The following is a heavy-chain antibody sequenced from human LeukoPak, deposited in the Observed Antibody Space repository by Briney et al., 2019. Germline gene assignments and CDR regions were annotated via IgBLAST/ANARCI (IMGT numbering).Heavy chain of an antibody. CDR2: IYYSGST. J-gene: IGHJ3*02. CDR1: GGSISSYY. V-gene: IGHV4-59*08. Sequence: SETLSLTCTVSGGSISSYYRSWIRQPPGKGLEWIGYIYYSGSTNYNPSLKSRVTISVDTSKNQFSLKLSSVTAADTAVYYCARHPDDAFDIWGQGTMVTVSS. CDR3: ARHPDDAFDI.